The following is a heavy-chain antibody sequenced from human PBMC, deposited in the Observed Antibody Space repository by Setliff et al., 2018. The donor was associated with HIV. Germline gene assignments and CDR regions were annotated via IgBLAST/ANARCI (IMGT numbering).Heavy chain of an antibody. CDR1: GYTFTNFG. D-gene: IGHD3-3*01. Sequence: ASVKVSCKASGYTFTNFGITWVRQAPGQGLEWMGWISPYNGNTNYAPELHGRVTMTTDTSTNTASMELTSLRSDDTAVYYCARMTAYYNFWRSTYYFDYWGQGTLVTVSS. CDR2: ISPYNGNT. J-gene: IGHJ4*02. V-gene: IGHV1-18*01. CDR3: ARMTAYYNFWRSTYYFDY.